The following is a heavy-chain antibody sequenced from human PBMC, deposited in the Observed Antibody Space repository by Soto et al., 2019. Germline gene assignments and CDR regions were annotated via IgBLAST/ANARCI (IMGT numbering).Heavy chain of an antibody. CDR2: ISGSGGST. CDR1: GFTFSSYA. D-gene: IGHD7-27*01. J-gene: IGHJ4*02. V-gene: IGHV3-23*01. CDR3: AKVPTNWGISGSFDY. Sequence: GGSLRLSCAASGFTFSSYAMSWVRQAPGKGLEWVSAISGSGGSTYYADSVKGRFTISRDNSMDTLFLQMNSLRAEDTAIYYCAKVPTNWGISGSFDYWGQGTLVTVSS.